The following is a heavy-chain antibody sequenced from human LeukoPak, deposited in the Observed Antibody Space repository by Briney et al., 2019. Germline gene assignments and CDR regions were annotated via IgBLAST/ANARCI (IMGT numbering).Heavy chain of an antibody. CDR3: AKDGAAGGSHRATYFLDV. J-gene: IGHJ6*03. D-gene: IGHD1-26*01. Sequence: GASVKVSCKASGYTFTSYGISWVRQAPGQGLEWMGWISAYNGNTNYAQKLQGRVTMTTDTSTSTAYMELRSLRSDDTAVYYCAKDGAAGGSHRATYFLDVWGKGTTVTVSS. CDR1: GYTFTSYG. V-gene: IGHV1-18*01. CDR2: ISAYNGNT.